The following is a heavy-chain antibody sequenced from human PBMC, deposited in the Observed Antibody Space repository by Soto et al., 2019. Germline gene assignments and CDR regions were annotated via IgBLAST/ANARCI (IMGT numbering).Heavy chain of an antibody. Sequence: NPSETLSLTCAVYGGSFSGYYWSWIRQPPGKGLEWIGEINHSGSTNYNPSLKSRVTISVDTSKNQFSLKLSSVTAADTAVYYCARGSYYYGSGSYYHPRNSWFDPWGQGTLVTVSS. J-gene: IGHJ5*02. CDR1: GGSFSGYY. CDR2: INHSGST. V-gene: IGHV4-34*01. D-gene: IGHD3-10*01. CDR3: ARGSYYYGSGSYYHPRNSWFDP.